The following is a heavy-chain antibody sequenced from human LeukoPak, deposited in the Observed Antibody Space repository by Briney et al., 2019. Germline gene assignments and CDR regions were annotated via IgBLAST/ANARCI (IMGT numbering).Heavy chain of an antibody. CDR2: IKSKTDGGTT. CDR1: GFTFSNAW. D-gene: IGHD3-3*01. V-gene: IGHV3-15*01. J-gene: IGHJ3*02. CDR3: TTELEVTIFGVVMMVDAFDI. Sequence: GGSLRLSCAASGFTFSNAWMSWVRQAPGKGLEWVGRIKSKTDGGTTDYAAPVKGRLTISRDDSKNTLYLQMNSLKTEDTAVYYCTTELEVTIFGVVMMVDAFDIWGQGTMVTVSS.